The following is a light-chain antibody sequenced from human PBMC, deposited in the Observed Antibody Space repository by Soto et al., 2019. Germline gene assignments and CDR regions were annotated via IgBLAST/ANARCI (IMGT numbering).Light chain of an antibody. Sequence: DIVMTQSPDSLAVSLGERATINCKSSQSVLSSSNNKNYLSWYQQKPGQPPKLLIYWAFTRESGVPDRLSGSGSGADFTLTISSLQAEDVAVYYCQQCYSAPITFGGGTKVHIK. J-gene: IGKJ4*01. V-gene: IGKV4-1*01. CDR1: QSVLSSSNNKNY. CDR3: QQCYSAPIT. CDR2: WAF.